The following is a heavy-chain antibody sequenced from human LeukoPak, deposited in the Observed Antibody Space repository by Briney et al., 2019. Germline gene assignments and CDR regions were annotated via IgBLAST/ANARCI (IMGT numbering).Heavy chain of an antibody. D-gene: IGHD2-2*02. J-gene: IGHJ4*02. CDR3: AKGSRNPIPKYFDY. CDR2: ISYDGSNK. Sequence: GGSLRLSCAASGFTFSSYGMHWVRQAPGKGLEWVAVISYDGSNKYYVDSVKGRFTISRDNSKNTLYLQMNSLRAEDTAVYYCAKGSRNPIPKYFDYWGQGTLVTVSS. CDR1: GFTFSSYG. V-gene: IGHV3-30*18.